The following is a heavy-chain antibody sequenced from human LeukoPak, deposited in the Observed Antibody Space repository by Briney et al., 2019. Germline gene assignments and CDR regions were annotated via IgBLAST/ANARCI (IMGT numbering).Heavy chain of an antibody. CDR2: IYYNGKT. V-gene: IGHV4-59*12. CDR1: GFAFSSYG. Sequence: GSLRLSCAASGFAFSSYGMSWIRQPPGKGLEWIGSIYYNGKTDYNPSLESRVTISLGTSKNHFSLKLSSVTAADTAVYYCARRLSSSWPNWFDPWGQGTLVTVSS. D-gene: IGHD6-13*01. J-gene: IGHJ5*02. CDR3: ARRLSSSWPNWFDP.